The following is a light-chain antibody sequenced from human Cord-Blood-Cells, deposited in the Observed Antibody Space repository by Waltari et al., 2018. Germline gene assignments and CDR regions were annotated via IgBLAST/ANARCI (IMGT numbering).Light chain of an antibody. Sequence: DIQLTQYPSFLSASVGDRLTITCRASQGISSYLAWYQQKPWKAPKLLIYAASTLQSGVPSRFSGSGSGTEFTLAISSLQPEDFATYYCQQLKTSGFGQGTKVEIK. CDR2: AAS. CDR1: QGISSY. V-gene: IGKV1-9*01. CDR3: QQLKTSG. J-gene: IGKJ1*01.